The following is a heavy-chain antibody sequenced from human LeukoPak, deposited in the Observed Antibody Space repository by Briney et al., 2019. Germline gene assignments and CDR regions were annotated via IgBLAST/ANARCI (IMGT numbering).Heavy chain of an antibody. V-gene: IGHV3-23*01. Sequence: GGSLRLSCAASGFTFSNSAMSWVRQAPGKGLEWVSAISDSGGTYYAGSVKGRFTISRDISKNTLFLQMNSLRAEDTAVYYCARVAAVAGSSFVDYWGQGTLVTVSS. CDR3: ARVAAVAGSSFVDY. J-gene: IGHJ4*02. CDR1: GFTFSNSA. CDR2: ISDSGGT. D-gene: IGHD6-19*01.